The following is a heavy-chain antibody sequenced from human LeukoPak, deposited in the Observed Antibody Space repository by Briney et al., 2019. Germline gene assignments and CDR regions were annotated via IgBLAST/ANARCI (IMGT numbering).Heavy chain of an antibody. D-gene: IGHD1-7*01. J-gene: IGHJ4*02. CDR1: GGSFSGYY. Sequence: PSETLSLTCAVYGGSFSGYYWSWIRQPPGKGLEWIGEINHSGSTNYNPSLKSRVTISVDTSKNQFSLKLSSVTAADTAVYYCAMNYGEHYYFDYWGQGTLVTVSS. CDR2: INHSGST. V-gene: IGHV4-34*01. CDR3: AMNYGEHYYFDY.